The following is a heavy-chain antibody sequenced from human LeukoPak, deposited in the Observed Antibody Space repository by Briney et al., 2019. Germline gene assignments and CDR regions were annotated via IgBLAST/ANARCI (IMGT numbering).Heavy chain of an antibody. D-gene: IGHD6-13*01. CDR1: GGSISSYY. Sequence: SETLSLTCTVSGGSISSYYWSWIRQPPGKGLEWIGYIYYSGSTNYNPSLKGRVTISVDTSKNQFSLKLSSVTAADTAVYYCARDRGIAAAGSFDYWGQGTLVTVSS. CDR2: IYYSGST. J-gene: IGHJ4*02. V-gene: IGHV4-59*01. CDR3: ARDRGIAAAGSFDY.